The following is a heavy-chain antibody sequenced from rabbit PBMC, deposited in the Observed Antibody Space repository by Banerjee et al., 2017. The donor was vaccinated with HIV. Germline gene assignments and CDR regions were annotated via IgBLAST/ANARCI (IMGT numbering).Heavy chain of an antibody. CDR1: GIDFSSYYR. D-gene: IGHD7-1*01. CDR2: IYTTSGST. V-gene: IGHV1S43*01. Sequence: QSLEESGGGLVKPGGTLTLTCKASGIDFSSYYRMCWVRQAPGRGLELIACIYTTSGSTWYASWVNGRFTISRSTSLNTVDLQMTSLTAADTATYFCASYPLIPVNNLWGPGTLVT. J-gene: IGHJ4*01. CDR3: ASYPLIPVNNL.